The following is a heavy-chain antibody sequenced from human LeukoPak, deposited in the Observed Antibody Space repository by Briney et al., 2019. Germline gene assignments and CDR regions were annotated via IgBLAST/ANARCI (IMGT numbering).Heavy chain of an antibody. V-gene: IGHV4-4*08. CDR2: ISYTGNT. CDR1: GGSISSFY. D-gene: IGHD1-26*01. J-gene: IGHJ3*02. CDR3: AREGGFHSPAGI. Sequence: PSETLSLTCTVSGGSISSFYWSWIRQSPGKGLEWIGYISYTGNTNYSPSLKSRVTISVDTSKNQFSLKLSSVTAADTAVYYCAREGGFHSPAGIWGQGTMVTVSS.